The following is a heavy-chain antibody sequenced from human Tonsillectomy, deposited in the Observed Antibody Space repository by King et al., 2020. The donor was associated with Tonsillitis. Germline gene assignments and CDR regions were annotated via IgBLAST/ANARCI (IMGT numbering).Heavy chain of an antibody. V-gene: IGHV3-21*01. CDR1: GFTLSSYS. D-gene: IGHD6-19*01. Sequence: VQLVESGGGLVKPGGSLRLSCAASGFTLSSYSMNWVRKAPGKGLEWVSSISSSSSYIYYADSVKGRFTISRENAKNSLYLQMNSLRAEDTAVYYCASEEAVAGPVDAFDIWGQGTMVTVSS. CDR2: ISSSSSYI. J-gene: IGHJ3*02. CDR3: ASEEAVAGPVDAFDI.